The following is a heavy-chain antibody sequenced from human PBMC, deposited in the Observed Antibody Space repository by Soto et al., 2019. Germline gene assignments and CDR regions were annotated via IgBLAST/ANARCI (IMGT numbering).Heavy chain of an antibody. CDR1: GFTFSGSA. V-gene: IGHV3-73*01. Sequence: GGSLRLSCAASGFTFSGSAMHWVRQASGKGLEWVGRIRSKANSYATAYAASVKGRFTISRDDSKNAAYLQMNSLKTEDTAVYYCTGTFYSGYDVFDYWGQGXLVTVPS. D-gene: IGHD5-12*01. J-gene: IGHJ4*02. CDR3: TGTFYSGYDVFDY. CDR2: IRSKANSYAT.